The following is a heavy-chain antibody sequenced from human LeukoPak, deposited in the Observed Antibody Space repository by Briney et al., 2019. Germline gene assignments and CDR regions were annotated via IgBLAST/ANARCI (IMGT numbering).Heavy chain of an antibody. V-gene: IGHV1-2*02. D-gene: IGHD3-3*01. CDR3: ARARLTISGVPPARDVFDI. CDR2: INPNSGGT. Sequence: ASVKVSCKASGYTFTGYYMHWVRQAPGQGLEGMGGINPNSGGTNYAQTFQDRVTMTRDTSISTAYMELSRLRADDTAVYYCARARLTISGVPPARDVFDIWGQGTMAIVSS. J-gene: IGHJ3*02. CDR1: GYTFTGYY.